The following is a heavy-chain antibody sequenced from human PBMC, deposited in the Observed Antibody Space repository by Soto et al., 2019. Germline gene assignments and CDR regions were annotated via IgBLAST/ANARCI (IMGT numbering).Heavy chain of an antibody. CDR2: ISAYNGNT. D-gene: IGHD3-22*01. CDR1: GYTFTSYG. Sequence: ASVKVSCKASGYTFTSYGISWVRQAPGQGLEWMGWISAYNGNTNYAQKLQGRVTMTTDTSTSTAYMELRSLRSDDTAVYYCARDGKYYYDSSGLKPRFDYWGQGTLVTVSS. CDR3: ARDGKYYYDSSGLKPRFDY. V-gene: IGHV1-18*01. J-gene: IGHJ4*02.